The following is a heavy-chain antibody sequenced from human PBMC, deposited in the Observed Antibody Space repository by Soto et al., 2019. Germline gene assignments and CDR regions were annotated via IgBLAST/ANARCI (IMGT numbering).Heavy chain of an antibody. Sequence: SETLSLTCTVSGGSISSYYWSWIQQPPGKGLEWIGYIYYSGSTNYNPSLKSRVTISVDTSKNQFSLKLSSVTAADTAVYYCARSLYYYDSSGYHGWFDPWGQGTLVTVSS. CDR1: GGSISSYY. V-gene: IGHV4-59*01. CDR2: IYYSGST. J-gene: IGHJ5*02. D-gene: IGHD3-22*01. CDR3: ARSLYYYDSSGYHGWFDP.